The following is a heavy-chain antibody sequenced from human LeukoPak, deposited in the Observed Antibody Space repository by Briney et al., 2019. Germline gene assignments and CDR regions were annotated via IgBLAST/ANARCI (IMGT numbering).Heavy chain of an antibody. CDR2: INPNSGGT. J-gene: IGHJ4*02. V-gene: IGHV1-2*02. CDR1: GYPFTTYG. Sequence: ASVKVSCKASGYPFTTYGIDWVRQAPGQGLEWMGWINPNSGGTNYAQKFQGRVTMTRDTSISTAYMELSRLRSDDTAVYYCARPSIVGATTLDYWGQGTLVTVSS. CDR3: ARPSIVGATTLDY. D-gene: IGHD1-26*01.